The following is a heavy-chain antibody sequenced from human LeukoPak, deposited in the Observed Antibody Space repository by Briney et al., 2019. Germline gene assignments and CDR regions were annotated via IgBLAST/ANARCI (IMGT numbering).Heavy chain of an antibody. D-gene: IGHD6-19*01. CDR3: ARAPSNVWDSSGEDY. CDR1: GFTFSSYS. V-gene: IGHV3-21*01. Sequence: PGGSLRLSCAASGFTFSSYSMNWVRQAPGKGLEWVSSISSSSSYIYYADSVKGRFTISRDNAKNSLYLQMNSLRAEDTAVYYCARAPSNVWDSSGEDYWGQGTLVTVSS. J-gene: IGHJ4*02. CDR2: ISSSSSYI.